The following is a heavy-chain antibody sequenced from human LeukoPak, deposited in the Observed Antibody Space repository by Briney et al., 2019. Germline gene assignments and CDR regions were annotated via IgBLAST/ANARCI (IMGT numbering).Heavy chain of an antibody. CDR3: ARAYISGSSGYYFAY. Sequence: SETLSLTCAVSGYSISSGYYWGWIRQPPGKGLEWIGNIYHSGNTYYNPSLKSRVTISVDTSKNQFSLKLNSVTAADTAVYYCARAYISGSSGYYFAYWGQGTLVTASS. CDR2: IYHSGNT. J-gene: IGHJ4*02. V-gene: IGHV4-38-2*01. D-gene: IGHD3-22*01. CDR1: GYSISSGYY.